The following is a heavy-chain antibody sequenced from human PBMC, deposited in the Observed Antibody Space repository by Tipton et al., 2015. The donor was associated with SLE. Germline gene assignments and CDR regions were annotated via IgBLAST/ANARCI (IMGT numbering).Heavy chain of an antibody. J-gene: IGHJ4*02. CDR1: GFTFSTYW. CDR2: IYHSGST. CDR3: ASTAHYGDSLGY. V-gene: IGHV4-4*02. Sequence: GSLRLSCAASGFTFSTYWMHWVRQPPGKGLEWIGEIYHSGSTNYNPSLKSRVTISVDKSKNQFSLKLSSVTAADTAVYYCASTAHYGDSLGYWGQGTLVTVSS. D-gene: IGHD4-17*01.